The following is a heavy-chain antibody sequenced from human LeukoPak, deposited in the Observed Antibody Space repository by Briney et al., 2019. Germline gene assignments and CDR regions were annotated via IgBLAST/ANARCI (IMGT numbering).Heavy chain of an antibody. Sequence: GASVKVSCKVSGYTLTELSMHWVRPAPGKGLEWVGGFDPEDGETIYAQKFQGRVTMTEDTSTDTAYMELSSLRSEDTAVYYCATGEGLRFPWPYFDYWGQGTLVTVSS. D-gene: IGHD3-3*01. CDR2: FDPEDGET. CDR1: GYTLTELS. V-gene: IGHV1-24*01. CDR3: ATGEGLRFPWPYFDY. J-gene: IGHJ4*02.